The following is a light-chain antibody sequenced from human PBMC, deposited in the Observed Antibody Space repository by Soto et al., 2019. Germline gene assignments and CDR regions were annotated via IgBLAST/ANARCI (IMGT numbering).Light chain of an antibody. CDR3: QKYTNVPA. Sequence: DIQMTQSPSSLSASVGDRVTITCRASQGISNYLAWYQQIPGKVPKLLISAASTLHSVVPSRFSGSGSGADFTPTISSLQPEDVATYYRQKYTNVPAFGGGTKVEIK. CDR2: AAS. J-gene: IGKJ4*01. CDR1: QGISNY. V-gene: IGKV1-27*01.